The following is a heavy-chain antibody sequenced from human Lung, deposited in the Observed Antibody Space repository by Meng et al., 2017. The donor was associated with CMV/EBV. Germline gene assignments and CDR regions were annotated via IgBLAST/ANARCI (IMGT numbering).Heavy chain of an antibody. CDR2: IHPSDYDT. CDR3: ASVVGGGLDGMEV. J-gene: IGHJ6*02. CDR1: GYRFTSKW. Sequence: GGSLRLXCTGSGYRFTSKWIGWVRQMPGKGLEWMGVIHPSDYDTKYSPSFQGQVTISADKSITTVYLQWGSLKVSDTAIYYCASVVGGGLDGMEVWGQGTTVTVSS. V-gene: IGHV5-51*01. D-gene: IGHD2-15*01.